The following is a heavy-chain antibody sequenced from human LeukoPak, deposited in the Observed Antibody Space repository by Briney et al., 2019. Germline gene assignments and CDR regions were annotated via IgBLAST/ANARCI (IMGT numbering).Heavy chain of an antibody. Sequence: GGSLRLSCAASGFTFSSYAMNWVRQAPGKGLEWVSAMSVIGGSTYYADSVKGRFTISRDNSKNTLYLQMNSLRAEDTAVYYCAKDQTYGSMDVWGKGITVTVSS. J-gene: IGHJ6*03. CDR2: MSVIGGST. D-gene: IGHD4-17*01. CDR1: GFTFSSYA. V-gene: IGHV3-23*01. CDR3: AKDQTYGSMDV.